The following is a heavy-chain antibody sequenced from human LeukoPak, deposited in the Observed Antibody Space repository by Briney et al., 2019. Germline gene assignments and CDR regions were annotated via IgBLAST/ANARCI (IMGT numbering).Heavy chain of an antibody. CDR3: AAHSSSWSPYYSYFALNV. V-gene: IGHV4-59*01. Sequence: SSESLSLTCTVSGGSISNFYWSWIRQPPGKGLEWIGYIYSSGSTNYNPSLKSRVTMSEDTSKNQVSLKLRSVTAADAAVYYCAAHSSSWSPYYSYFALNVWGQGTTVTVSS. D-gene: IGHD6-13*01. CDR1: GGSISNFY. CDR2: IYSSGST. J-gene: IGHJ6*02.